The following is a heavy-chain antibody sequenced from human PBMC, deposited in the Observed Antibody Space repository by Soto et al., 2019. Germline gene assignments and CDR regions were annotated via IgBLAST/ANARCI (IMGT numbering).Heavy chain of an antibody. CDR1: GYTFTSYD. J-gene: IGHJ6*03. Sequence: ASVKVSCKASGYTFTSYDINWVRQATGQGLEWMGWMNPNSGNTGYAQKFQGRVTMTRNTSISTAYMELSSLRSEDTAVYYCARAHYYGSGSYVYYYYYYMDVWGKGTTVTVSS. CDR3: ARAHYYGSGSYVYYYYYYMDV. D-gene: IGHD3-10*01. CDR2: MNPNSGNT. V-gene: IGHV1-8*01.